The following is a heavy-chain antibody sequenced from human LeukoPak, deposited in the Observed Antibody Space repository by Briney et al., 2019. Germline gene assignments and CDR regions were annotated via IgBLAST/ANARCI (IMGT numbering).Heavy chain of an antibody. J-gene: IGHJ4*02. Sequence: GASVKVSCKASGYTFTGYYMHWVRQAPGQGLEWMGWVNPNSGGTNYAQKFQGRVTMTRDTSISPAYMELSRLRSDDTAVYYCARSPGAKVRYFDYWGQGTLVTVSS. CDR2: VNPNSGGT. CDR1: GYTFTGYY. V-gene: IGHV1-2*02. CDR3: ARSPGAKVRYFDY. D-gene: IGHD4/OR15-4a*01.